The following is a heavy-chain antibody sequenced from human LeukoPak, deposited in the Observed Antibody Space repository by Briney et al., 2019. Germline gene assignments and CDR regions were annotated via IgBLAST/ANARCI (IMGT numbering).Heavy chain of an antibody. V-gene: IGHV1-46*01. D-gene: IGHD2-21*02. CDR2: INPSGGST. Sequence: ASVKVSCKASGYTFTSYYMHWVRQAPGQGLEWMGIINPSGGSTSYAQKFQGRVTMTRDMSTSTAYMELSSLRSEDTAVYYCARAKRVNLAYCGGDCQTHAFDIWGQGTMVTVSS. CDR3: ARAKRVNLAYCGGDCQTHAFDI. J-gene: IGHJ3*02. CDR1: GYTFTSYY.